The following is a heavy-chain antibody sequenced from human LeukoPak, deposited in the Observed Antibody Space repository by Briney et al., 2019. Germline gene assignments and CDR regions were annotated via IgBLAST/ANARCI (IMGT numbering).Heavy chain of an antibody. V-gene: IGHV1-46*01. Sequence: ASVKVSCKASGYTFTTYYVHWVRQAPGQGLEWMGIINPSGGATNYAQKFQHRITMTRDTSTSTVSMELNSLRSEDTAVYYCGRAAGNSISWYVDYWGQGALVTVSS. CDR1: GYTFTTYY. J-gene: IGHJ4*02. CDR2: INPSGGAT. D-gene: IGHD6-19*01. CDR3: GRAAGNSISWYVDY.